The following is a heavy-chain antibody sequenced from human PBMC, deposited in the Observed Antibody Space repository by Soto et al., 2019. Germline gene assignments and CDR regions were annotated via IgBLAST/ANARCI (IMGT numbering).Heavy chain of an antibody. V-gene: IGHV4-4*02. D-gene: IGHD3-10*02. J-gene: IGHJ6*02. CDR3: ASVRGGYYYAMDV. Sequence: PSEALSLTWAVSGGAISSRNWWSWLRQPPGKGLEWIGEIYHSGSTNYNPSLKSRVTISVDKSKNQFSLKLGSVTAADTAVYYCASVRGGYYYAMDVWGQGTTVTVSS. CDR1: GGAISSRNW. CDR2: IYHSGST.